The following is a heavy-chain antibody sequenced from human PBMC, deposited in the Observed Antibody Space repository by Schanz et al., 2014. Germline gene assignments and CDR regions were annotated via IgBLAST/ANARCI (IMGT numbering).Heavy chain of an antibody. J-gene: IGHJ4*02. CDR3: VRVSFADPRLYRGMDRDIDY. CDR2: IKKDGSEK. Sequence: EVQLVESGGGLVQPGGSLRLSCAASTFTFSSDWMSWVRQAPGKGLEWVANIKKDGSEKYYVDSVKGRFTISRDDAKKSMYLQMNNLRAEDTAVYYCVRVSFADPRLYRGMDRDIDYWGQGTLVTVSS. D-gene: IGHD5-18*01. V-gene: IGHV3-7*01. CDR1: TFTFSSDW.